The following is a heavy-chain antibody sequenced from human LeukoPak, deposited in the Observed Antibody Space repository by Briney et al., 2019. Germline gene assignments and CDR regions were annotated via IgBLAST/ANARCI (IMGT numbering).Heavy chain of an antibody. CDR1: GASISNYY. V-gene: IGHV4-59*01. D-gene: IGHD6-19*01. CDR2: IDYSGST. J-gene: IGHJ4*02. CDR3: ARHYSSDPFDY. Sequence: PLETLSLTCAVSGASISNYYWSWIRQPPGKGLEWIGYIDYSGSTNYSPSLKSRVTISLDTSTNQFSLKLSSVTAADTAVYYCARHYSSDPFDYWGQGTLVTVSS.